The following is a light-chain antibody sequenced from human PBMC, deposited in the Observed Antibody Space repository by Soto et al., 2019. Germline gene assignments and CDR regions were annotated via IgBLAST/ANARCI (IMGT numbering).Light chain of an antibody. J-gene: IGKJ4*01. Sequence: EIVMTQSPVTLSVSPGERVTLSCRASLSVKNNLAWYQQKPGQAPRLLIYGASTRASGIPARFSGSGSGTEFTLTISSLQSEDIAVYYCQQYDNWLALTFGGGTKVEIK. V-gene: IGKV3-15*01. CDR3: QQYDNWLALT. CDR1: LSVKNN. CDR2: GAS.